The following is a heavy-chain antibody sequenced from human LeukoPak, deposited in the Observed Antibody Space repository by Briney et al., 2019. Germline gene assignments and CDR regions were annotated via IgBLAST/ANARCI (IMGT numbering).Heavy chain of an antibody. J-gene: IGHJ4*02. CDR3: ARDGVGYDSGGYYPHFDY. CDR1: GFTFSSYA. D-gene: IGHD3-22*01. CDR2: ISYDGSNK. V-gene: IGHV3-30-3*01. Sequence: GRSLRLSCAASGFTFSSYAMHWVRQAPGKGLEWVAVISYDGSNKYYADSVKGRFTISRDNSKNTLYLQMNSLRAEDTAVYYCARDGVGYDSGGYYPHFDYWGQGTLVTVSS.